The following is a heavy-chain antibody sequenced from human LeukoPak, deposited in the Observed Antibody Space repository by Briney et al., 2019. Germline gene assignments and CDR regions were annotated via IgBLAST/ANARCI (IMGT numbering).Heavy chain of an antibody. CDR1: GGSFSGYY. CDR2: INHSGST. CDR3: ARRGVGVRGVFSY. D-gene: IGHD3-10*01. V-gene: IGHV4-34*01. J-gene: IGHJ4*02. Sequence: ASETLSLTCAVYGGSFSGYYWSWIRQPPGKGLEWIGEINHSGSTNYNPSLKSRVTISVDTSKNQFSLKLSSVTAADAAVYYCARRGVGVRGVFSYWGQGTLVTVSS.